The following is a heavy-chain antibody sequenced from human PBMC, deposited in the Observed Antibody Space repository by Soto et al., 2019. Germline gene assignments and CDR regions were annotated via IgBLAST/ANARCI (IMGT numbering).Heavy chain of an antibody. CDR2: VYYSGGA. J-gene: IGHJ5*01. CDR1: GVSIHNSHSF. V-gene: IGHV4-39*01. D-gene: IGHD2-21*01. Sequence: SETLSLTCTVSGVSIHNSHSFWGWIRQPPGKGLEFIGTVYYSGGAHYNSSLKSRVTISVDTANNQVPLRMRSLTAADTAVYYCGRVVEGATRHTDLDSWGQGTLVTVSS. CDR3: GRVVEGATRHTDLDS.